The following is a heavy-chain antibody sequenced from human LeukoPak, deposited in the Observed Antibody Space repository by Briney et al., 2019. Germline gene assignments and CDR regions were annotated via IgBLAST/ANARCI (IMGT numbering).Heavy chain of an antibody. CDR3: ARDGYGSGSHDY. CDR2: IKQDGSYK. V-gene: IGHV3-7*04. D-gene: IGHD3-10*01. CDR1: GFTFSSNW. Sequence: GGSLSLSCAASGFTFSSNWMTWVRKAPGKGLEWVANIKQDGSYKHYVDSVKGRFTISRDNAKNSLYLQMNSLTAEDTAVYYCARDGYGSGSHDYWGRGTLVTVSS. J-gene: IGHJ4*02.